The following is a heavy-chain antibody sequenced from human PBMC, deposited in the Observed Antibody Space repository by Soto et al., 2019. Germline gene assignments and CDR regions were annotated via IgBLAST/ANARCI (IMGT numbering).Heavy chain of an antibody. CDR1: GDSFTSSA. Sequence: APAKLSWKACGDSFTSSAMRSAHQAPGQRLEWMGWINAGNGNTKYSQKFQGRVTITRDTSASTAYMELSSLRSEDTAVYYCARDPSYYGMDVWGQGTTVTVSS. CDR2: INAGNGNT. CDR3: ARDPSYYGMDV. J-gene: IGHJ6*02. V-gene: IGHV1-3*01.